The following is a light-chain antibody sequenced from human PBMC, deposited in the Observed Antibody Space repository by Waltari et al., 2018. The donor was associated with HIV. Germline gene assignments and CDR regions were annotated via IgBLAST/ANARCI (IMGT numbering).Light chain of an antibody. CDR3: STWDKTQSAQV. V-gene: IGLV1-47*01. CDR1: DSNIGTSS. Sequence: QPVLTQLPSVSGTPGQTVTISCSGSDSNIGTSSVYWYQVLPGTTPRLLVFSNHDPPSGVPGRFSGSKSGASASLTIFGLRSEDEADYYCSTWDKTQSAQVFGGGTKLTVL. J-gene: IGLJ3*02. CDR2: SNH.